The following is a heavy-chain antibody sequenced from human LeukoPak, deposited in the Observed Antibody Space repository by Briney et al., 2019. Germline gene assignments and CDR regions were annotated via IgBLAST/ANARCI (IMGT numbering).Heavy chain of an antibody. CDR1: GGTFSSYA. CDR3: ARDRSYDFWSGYHDSPYYFDS. D-gene: IGHD3-3*01. V-gene: IGHV1-69*05. Sequence: SVKVSCKASGGTFSSYAISWVRQAPGQGLEWMGGIIPIFGTANYAQKFQGRVTITTDESTSTAYMELSSLRSEDTAVYYCARDRSYDFWSGYHDSPYYFDSWGQGTLVTVSS. CDR2: IIPIFGTA. J-gene: IGHJ4*02.